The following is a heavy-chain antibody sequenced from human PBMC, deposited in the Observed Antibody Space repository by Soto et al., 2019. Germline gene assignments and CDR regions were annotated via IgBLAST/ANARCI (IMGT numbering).Heavy chain of an antibody. CDR2: IYPGDSDT. J-gene: IGHJ4*02. CDR1: GYSFTSYW. Sequence: GESLKISCKGSGYSFTSYWIGWVRQMPGKGLEWMGIIYPGDSDTRYSPSFQGQVTISADKSISTAYLQWSSLKASDTAMYYCARGRMVRGVGVYFDYWGQGTLVTVSS. V-gene: IGHV5-51*01. D-gene: IGHD3-10*01. CDR3: ARGRMVRGVGVYFDY.